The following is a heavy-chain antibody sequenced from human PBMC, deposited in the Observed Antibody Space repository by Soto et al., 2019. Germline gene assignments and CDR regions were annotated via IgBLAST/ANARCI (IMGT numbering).Heavy chain of an antibody. CDR2: ISWNSGTI. CDR1: GFTFDDYA. CDR3: AKGPSDCSGRSCYPAPFDS. J-gene: IGHJ4*02. Sequence: EVQLVESGGGLVQPGRSLRLSCAASGFTFDDYAMHWVRQAPGKGLEWVSGISWNSGTIGYADSVRGRFTISRDNAKNSLYLQMNSLRAEDTALYYCAKGPSDCSGRSCYPAPFDSWGQGTLVTVSS. V-gene: IGHV3-9*01. D-gene: IGHD2-15*01.